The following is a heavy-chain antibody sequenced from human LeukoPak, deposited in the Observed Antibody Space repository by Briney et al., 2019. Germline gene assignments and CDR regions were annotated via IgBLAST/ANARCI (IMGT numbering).Heavy chain of an antibody. Sequence: SGGSLRLSCAASGFNIGPYAMLWVRHGRGGGVEWVSGIKVGGSGTFYSNSVRGRFTTYRKNSKNSLYLHMSSLTSDDTALYYCATWAFYHNLDVWGQGTTVSASS. CDR3: ATWAFYHNLDV. J-gene: IGHJ6*02. D-gene: IGHD2/OR15-2a*01. CDR2: IKVGGSGT. CDR1: GFNIGPYA. V-gene: IGHV3-43*02.